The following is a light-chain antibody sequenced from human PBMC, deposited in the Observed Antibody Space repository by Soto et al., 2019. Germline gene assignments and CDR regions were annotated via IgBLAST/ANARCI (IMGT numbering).Light chain of an antibody. J-gene: IGKJ1*01. CDR1: QTISSW. V-gene: IGKV1-5*03. CDR3: QHYNSYSEA. Sequence: DIQMTQAPSPLSASVRDRVTITCRASQTISSWLAWYQQKPGKAPKLLIYKASTLKSGVPSRFSGSGSGTEFTLTISSLQPDDFATYYCQHYNSYSEAFGQGTKVDI. CDR2: KAS.